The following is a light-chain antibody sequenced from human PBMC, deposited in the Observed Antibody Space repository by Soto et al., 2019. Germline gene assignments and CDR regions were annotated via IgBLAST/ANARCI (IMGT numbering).Light chain of an antibody. CDR1: SSDVGGYNY. CDR2: EVS. Sequence: QSALTQPASVSGSPGQSINISCTGTSSDVGGYNYVSWYQQHPGKAPKLMIYEVSNRPSGVSNRFSGSKSGNTASLTISGLQAEDEADYYCSSYTSSSTLVFGTGTKVTAL. CDR3: SSYTSSSTLV. J-gene: IGLJ1*01. V-gene: IGLV2-14*01.